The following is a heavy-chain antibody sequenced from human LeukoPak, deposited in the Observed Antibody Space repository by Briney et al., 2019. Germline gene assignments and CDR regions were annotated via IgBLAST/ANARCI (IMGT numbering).Heavy chain of an antibody. Sequence: SETLSLTCTVSGGSISSYYWSWIRQPPGKGLEWIGYIYYSGSTNYNPSLKSRVTISVDTSKNQFSLKLSSVTAAGTAVYYCASSSSGTGYWGQGTLVTVSS. CDR3: ASSSSGTGY. CDR2: IYYSGST. CDR1: GGSISSYY. J-gene: IGHJ4*02. V-gene: IGHV4-59*01. D-gene: IGHD6-13*01.